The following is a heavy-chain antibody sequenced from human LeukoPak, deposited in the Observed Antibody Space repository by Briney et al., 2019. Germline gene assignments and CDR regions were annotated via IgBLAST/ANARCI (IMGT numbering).Heavy chain of an antibody. Sequence: ASVKVSCKASGGTFSSYAISWVRQAPGQGLEWMGIINPSGGSTSYAQKFQGRVTMTRDMSTSTVYMELSSLRSEDTAVYYCARDLAGIAAACRFDPWGQGTLVTVSS. D-gene: IGHD6-13*01. CDR3: ARDLAGIAAACRFDP. J-gene: IGHJ5*02. V-gene: IGHV1-46*01. CDR1: GGTFSSYA. CDR2: INPSGGST.